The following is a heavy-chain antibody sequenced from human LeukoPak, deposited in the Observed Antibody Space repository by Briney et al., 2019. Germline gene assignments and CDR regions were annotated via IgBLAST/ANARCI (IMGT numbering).Heavy chain of an antibody. CDR2: ISAYNGNT. D-gene: IGHD4-23*01. CDR1: GYTFTSYG. CDR3: ARGLYGGNPYYFDY. Sequence: GASVTVSCKASGYTFTSYGISWVRQAPGQGLEWMGWISAYNGNTNYAQKLQGRVTITADESTSTAYMELSSLRSEDTAVYYCARGLYGGNPYYFDYWGQGTLVTVSS. V-gene: IGHV1-18*01. J-gene: IGHJ4*02.